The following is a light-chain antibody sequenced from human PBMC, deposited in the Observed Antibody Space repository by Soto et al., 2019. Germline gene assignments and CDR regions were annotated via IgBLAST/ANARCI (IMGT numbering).Light chain of an antibody. J-gene: IGLJ1*01. Sequence: QSVLTQPPSAAGSPGQSVTISCTGTSSDVGGYNYVSWYQQHPGKAPKLMIYEVRNRPSGVSHRFSGSKSANTASLTISGLQAEDEADYYCSSYTSSSPYVFGTGTKVTVL. CDR3: SSYTSSSPYV. V-gene: IGLV2-14*01. CDR1: SSDVGGYNY. CDR2: EVR.